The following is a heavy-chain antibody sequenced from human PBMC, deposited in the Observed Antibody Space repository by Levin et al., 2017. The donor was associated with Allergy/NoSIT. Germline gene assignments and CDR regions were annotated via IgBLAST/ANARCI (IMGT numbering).Heavy chain of an antibody. CDR1: GYSFTSYW. Sequence: ASVKVSCQGSGYSFTSYWIGWVRQMPGKGLEWMGIIYPGDSDTRYSPSFQGQVTISADKSISTAYLQWSSLKASDTAVYYCARRGTRDYYYYMDVWGKGTTVTVSS. CDR2: IYPGDSDT. D-gene: IGHD1-1*01. V-gene: IGHV5-51*01. CDR3: ARRGTRDYYYYMDV. J-gene: IGHJ6*03.